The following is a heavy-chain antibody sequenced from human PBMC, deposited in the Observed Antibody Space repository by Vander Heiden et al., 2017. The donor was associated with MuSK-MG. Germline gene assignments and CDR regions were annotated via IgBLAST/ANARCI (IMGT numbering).Heavy chain of an antibody. J-gene: IGHJ6*02. V-gene: IGHV3-11*06. D-gene: IGHD7-27*01. CDR1: GFTFRDNY. CDR3: ARYTLGDYYYYYGMDV. CDR2: ISSSSSYT. Sequence: VQLVESGGGLVKPGGSLRLPCAAPGFTFRDNYMSWTSQGPGKGLEWVSYISSSSSYTNYADSVKGRFTISRDNAKNSLYLQMNSLRAEDTAVYYCARYTLGDYYYYYGMDVWGQGTTVTVSS.